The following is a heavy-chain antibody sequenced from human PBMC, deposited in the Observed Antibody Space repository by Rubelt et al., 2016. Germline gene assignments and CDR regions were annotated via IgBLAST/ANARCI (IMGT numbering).Heavy chain of an antibody. J-gene: IGHJ4*02. Sequence: QVQLQESGPGLVKTSQILSLTCSVSGDSVRNGRYYWSWIRQLPGKGPEWIGNIYYTGNTHYSPSLRSRVVIPIDTSKNEFYLSLSSVTAADTAVYYCATNGVVTAPFQYWGQGTLVAVSS. CDR3: ATNGVVTAPFQY. CDR1: GDSVRNGRYY. D-gene: IGHD3-3*01. CDR2: IYYTGNT. V-gene: IGHV4-31*03.